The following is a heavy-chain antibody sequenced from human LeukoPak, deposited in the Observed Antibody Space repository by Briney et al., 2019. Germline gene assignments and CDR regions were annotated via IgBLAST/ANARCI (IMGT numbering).Heavy chain of an antibody. Sequence: GASVKVSCKASGGTFSSYAISWVRQAPGQGLEWMGRIIPILGIANYAQKFQGRVTITADKSTSTAYMELSSLRSDDTAVYYCAREGDSDYGDYCFDYWGQGTLVTVSS. D-gene: IGHD4-17*01. V-gene: IGHV1-69*04. CDR3: AREGDSDYGDYCFDY. CDR1: GGTFSSYA. J-gene: IGHJ4*02. CDR2: IIPILGIA.